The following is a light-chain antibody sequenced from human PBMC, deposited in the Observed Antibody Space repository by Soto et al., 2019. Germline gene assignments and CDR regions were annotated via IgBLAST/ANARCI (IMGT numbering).Light chain of an antibody. Sequence: QSALTQPRSVSGSPGQSVTISCTGTSSDVGGYKYVSWYQQHPGKAPKLMIYAVSKPPSGVPDRFSGSKSGNTASLTISGLQAEDEADYYCCSYAGSYTWVFGGGTKLTVL. J-gene: IGLJ3*02. V-gene: IGLV2-11*01. CDR2: AVS. CDR3: CSYAGSYTWV. CDR1: SSDVGGYKY.